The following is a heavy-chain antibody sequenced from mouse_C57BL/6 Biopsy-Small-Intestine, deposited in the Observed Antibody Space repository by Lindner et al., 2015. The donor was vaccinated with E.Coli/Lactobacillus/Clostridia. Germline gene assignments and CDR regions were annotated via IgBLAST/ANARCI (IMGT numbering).Heavy chain of an antibody. CDR3: ARVVYYDYIWGSYQLDY. CDR1: GYTFINYT. Sequence: PVKVSCKASGYTFINYTIHWVRRAPDQRLEWMGWINAGNGNTKYSQNFQGRVTITRDTSASTAYMELSSLRSEDTAVYFCARVVYYDYIWGSYQLDYWGQGTLVTVSS. J-gene: IGHJ4*01. CDR2: INAGNGNT. V-gene: IGHV1-84*02. D-gene: IGHD2-4*01.